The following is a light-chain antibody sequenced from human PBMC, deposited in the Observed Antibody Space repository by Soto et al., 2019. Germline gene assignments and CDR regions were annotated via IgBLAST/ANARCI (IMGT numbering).Light chain of an antibody. V-gene: IGKV3-20*01. Sequence: EIVLTQSPGTLSLSPGERATLSCRASQTVSSNYLAWFQQKGGQAPRLLIFGASSRAAGIPDRFSGSVSGTDFILTISRLERADFAVYYCQHYGSSWTFGQGTKVEI. J-gene: IGKJ1*01. CDR2: GAS. CDR1: QTVSSNY. CDR3: QHYGSSWT.